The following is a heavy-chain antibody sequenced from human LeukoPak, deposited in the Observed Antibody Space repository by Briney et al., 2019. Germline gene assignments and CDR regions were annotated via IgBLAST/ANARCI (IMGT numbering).Heavy chain of an antibody. V-gene: IGHV3-48*03. CDR2: ISSSSSI. D-gene: IGHD6-6*01. Sequence: GGSLRLSCAASGFTFSSYEMNWVRQALGKGLEWVSYISSSSSIYYGDSVKGRFTMSRDNAKNSLYLQMNSLRAEDTAVYYCAGEYRRSARRCFDSWGQGTLVTVSS. CDR3: AGEYRRSARRCFDS. J-gene: IGHJ4*02. CDR1: GFTFSSYE.